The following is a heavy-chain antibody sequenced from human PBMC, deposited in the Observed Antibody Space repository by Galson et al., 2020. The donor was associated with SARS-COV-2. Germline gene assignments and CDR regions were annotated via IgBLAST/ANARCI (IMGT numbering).Heavy chain of an antibody. CDR2: IKQEGSEK. CDR1: GFTFSSYW. D-gene: IGHD6-19*01. V-gene: IGHV3-7*01. CDR3: AREGGIAVAGDYYYYGMDV. J-gene: IGHJ6*02. Sequence: GESLKISCAASGFTFSSYWMSWVRQAPGKGLEWVANIKQEGSEKYYVDSVKGRFTISRDNAKNSLYLQMNSLRAEDTAVYYCAREGGIAVAGDYYYYGMDVWGQGTTVTVSS.